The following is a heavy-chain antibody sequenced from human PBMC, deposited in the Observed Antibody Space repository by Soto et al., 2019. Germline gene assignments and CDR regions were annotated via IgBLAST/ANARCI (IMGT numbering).Heavy chain of an antibody. CDR2: INPSSGET. V-gene: IGHV1-2*02. J-gene: IGHJ4*02. CDR1: GYTFIDYF. CDR3: VRGLKWRELDY. Sequence: ASVKVSCKASGYTFIDYFIQWVRQAPGQGLEWMGWINPSSGETTYAQKFQGRVTMTRDTSISADYMDLITLRSDDTAIYYCVRGLKWRELDYCGQGTPLTVSS. D-gene: IGHD2-15*01.